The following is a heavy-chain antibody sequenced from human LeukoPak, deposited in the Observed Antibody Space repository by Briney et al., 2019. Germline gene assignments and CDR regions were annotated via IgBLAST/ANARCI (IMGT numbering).Heavy chain of an antibody. CDR3: ARDLKLAVTGTRGTAVDP. J-gene: IGHJ5*02. V-gene: IGHV4-34*01. CDR2: INHSGST. CDR1: GVCICGFH. Sequence: SETLSRTSAVYGVCICGFHWSWIRRPQGQGLEWIGDINHSGSTNYHPSLKSRATISVDTTKNQFSLKLSPVTAADTAVYYCARDLKLAVTGTRGTAVDPWGQGNLVTVSS. D-gene: IGHD6-19*01.